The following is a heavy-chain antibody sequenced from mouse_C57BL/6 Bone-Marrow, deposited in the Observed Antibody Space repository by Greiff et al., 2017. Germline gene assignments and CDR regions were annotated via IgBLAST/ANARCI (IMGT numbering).Heavy chain of an antibody. CDR3: TTPSTVVATRFAY. CDR2: IDPENGDT. CDR1: GFNIKDDY. D-gene: IGHD1-1*01. V-gene: IGHV14-4*01. J-gene: IGHJ3*01. Sequence: EVQLQQSGAELVRPGASVKLSCTASGFNIKDDYMHWVKQRPEQGLEWIGWIDPENGDTEYASKFQGKATITVDTSSNTAYLQLSSLTSEDPAVYYCTTPSTVVATRFAYWGQGTLVTVSA.